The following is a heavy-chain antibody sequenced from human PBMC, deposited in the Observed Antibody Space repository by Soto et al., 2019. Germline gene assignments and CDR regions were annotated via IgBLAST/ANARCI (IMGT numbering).Heavy chain of an antibody. V-gene: IGHV4-59*01. CDR2: VYNSGST. D-gene: IGHD6-13*01. CDR1: GGSISSNY. Sequence: SETLSLTCTVSGGSISSNYWTWIRQPPGKGLEWIGYVYNSGSTNYNPSLKSRVTISEDTSKSQFTLKVNSMTAADTAVYYCARYRREAVAGYTLDNWGQGXLVTVYS. J-gene: IGHJ4*02. CDR3: ARYRREAVAGYTLDN.